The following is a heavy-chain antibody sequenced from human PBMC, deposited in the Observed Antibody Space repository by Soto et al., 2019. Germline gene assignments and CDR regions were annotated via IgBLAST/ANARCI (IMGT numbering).Heavy chain of an antibody. D-gene: IGHD2-2*01. CDR1: GGSIISSSYY. J-gene: IGHJ5*02. Sequence: SETLSLTCTVSGGSIISSSYYWFWMRQRPGKGLELIGSIYYSGSTYYNPSLKSRVTISVDTSKNQFSLKLSSVTAADTAVYYCARQGCSSTSCYPGTWFDPWGQGTLVTVSS. CDR3: ARQGCSSTSCYPGTWFDP. CDR2: IYYSGST. V-gene: IGHV4-39*01.